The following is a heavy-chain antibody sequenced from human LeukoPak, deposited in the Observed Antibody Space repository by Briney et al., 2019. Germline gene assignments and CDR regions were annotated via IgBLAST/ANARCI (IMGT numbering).Heavy chain of an antibody. Sequence: SETLSLTCTVSGGSISSYYWSLIRQPPGKGLEWIGYIYYSGSTNYNPSLKGRVTISVDTSKNQFSLKLSSVTAADTAVYYCARVADYGGFDYWGQGTLVTVSS. V-gene: IGHV4-59*01. CDR2: IYYSGST. J-gene: IGHJ4*02. CDR1: GGSISSYY. CDR3: ARVADYGGFDY. D-gene: IGHD3-16*01.